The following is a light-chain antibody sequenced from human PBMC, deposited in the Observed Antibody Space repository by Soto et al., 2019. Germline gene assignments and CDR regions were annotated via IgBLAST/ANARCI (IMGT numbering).Light chain of an antibody. CDR3: QQYDEWPQT. V-gene: IGKV3-15*01. CDR1: QSVSSN. CDR2: GAS. Sequence: EIVMTQSPASLSVSPGERATLSCRASQSVSSNLAWYQQKPGQAPRLLIYGASTRATGIPARFSGSGSGTEFTLTISSLQSEDYALYYCQQYDEWPQTFGQGTKVDIK. J-gene: IGKJ1*01.